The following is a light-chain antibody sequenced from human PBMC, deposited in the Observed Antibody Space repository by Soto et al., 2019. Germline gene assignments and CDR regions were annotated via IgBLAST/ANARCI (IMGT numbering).Light chain of an antibody. CDR3: GTWDINLDTVV. Sequence: QSVLTQPPSVSAAPGQRVTISCSGSSSNIGGNYVSWYQVVPRTAPKLLIYDNHKRHSGVPDRFSGSKSGTSSTRGIADLHAGDESHYYCGTWDINLDTVVFGGGTKVTVL. V-gene: IGLV1-51*01. J-gene: IGLJ2*01. CDR1: SSNIGGNY. CDR2: DNH.